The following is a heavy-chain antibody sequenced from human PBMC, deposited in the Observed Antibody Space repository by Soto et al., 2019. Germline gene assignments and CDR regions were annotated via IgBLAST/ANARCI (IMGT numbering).Heavy chain of an antibody. CDR2: IYYSGST. Sequence: QVQLQESGPGLVKPSETLYLTCTVSGGSISSYYWSWIRQPPGKGLEWIGYIYYSGSTNYNPSLKSRVTISVDTSKNQFSLKLSSVTAADMAVYYCARVGGNCSGGSCLYYYYGMDVWGQGTTVTVSS. CDR1: GGSISSYY. CDR3: ARVGGNCSGGSCLYYYYGMDV. V-gene: IGHV4-59*01. J-gene: IGHJ6*02. D-gene: IGHD2-15*01.